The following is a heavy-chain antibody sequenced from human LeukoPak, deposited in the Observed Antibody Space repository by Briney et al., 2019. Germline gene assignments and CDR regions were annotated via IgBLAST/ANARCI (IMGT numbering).Heavy chain of an antibody. J-gene: IGHJ4*02. CDR2: IDYSGST. CDR3: ARNFDF. Sequence: PSETLSLTRTVSGGSISSYYWSWIRQPPGKGLEWIGYIDYSGSTNYNSSLKSRATISVDTSKNQFSLNLTSVTAADTAVYYCARNFDFWGQGTLVTVSS. V-gene: IGHV4-59*01. CDR1: GGSISSYY.